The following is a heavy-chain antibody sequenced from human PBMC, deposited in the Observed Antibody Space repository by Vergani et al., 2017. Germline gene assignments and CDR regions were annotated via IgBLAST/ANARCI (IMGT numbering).Heavy chain of an antibody. CDR3: AREERDGSGSYYFDY. D-gene: IGHD3-10*01. CDR2: IYHSGST. CDR1: GGSISSGYY. J-gene: IGHJ4*02. V-gene: IGHV4-38-2*02. Sequence: QVQLQESGPGLVKPSQTLSLTCTVSGGSISSGYYWGWIRQPPGKGLEWIGCIYHSGSTYYNPSLKNRVTISVDTSKNQFSLKLSSVTAADTAVYYCAREERDGSGSYYFDYWGQGTLVTVSS.